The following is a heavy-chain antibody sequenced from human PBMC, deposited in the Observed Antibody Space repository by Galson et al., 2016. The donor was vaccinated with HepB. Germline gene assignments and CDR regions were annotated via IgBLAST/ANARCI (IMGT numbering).Heavy chain of an antibody. Sequence: SLRLSCAVSGFAFDDYAMHWVRQAPGKGLEWVSGVTWNSGSTGYAASVKGRFTISRDNAKNSLYLQMNSLRPEDTALYYCAKDVDTGFGGVVDSWGQGTLVTVSS. J-gene: IGHJ4*02. V-gene: IGHV3-9*01. CDR1: GFAFDDYA. CDR3: AKDVDTGFGGVVDS. D-gene: IGHD3-10*01. CDR2: VTWNSGST.